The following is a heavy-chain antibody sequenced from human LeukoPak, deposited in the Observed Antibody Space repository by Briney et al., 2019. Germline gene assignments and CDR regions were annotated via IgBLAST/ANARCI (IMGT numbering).Heavy chain of an antibody. CDR1: GYTFRNYG. D-gene: IGHD6-19*01. Sequence: GASVKVSCKASGYTFRNYGITWVRQAPGQGLEWMGWISAYYGNTNYVQSLQGRVTMTTDTSTSTAYMELRSLRSDDTAVYFCARDAVGALTSPDYFDYWGQGTLVTVSS. V-gene: IGHV1-18*01. CDR3: ARDAVGALTSPDYFDY. CDR2: ISAYYGNT. J-gene: IGHJ4*02.